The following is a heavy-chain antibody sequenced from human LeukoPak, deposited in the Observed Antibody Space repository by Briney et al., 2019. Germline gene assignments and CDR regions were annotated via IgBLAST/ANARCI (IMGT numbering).Heavy chain of an antibody. CDR1: GYTFTSYA. D-gene: IGHD3-10*01. Sequence: ASVKVSCKASGYTFTSYAMNWVRQAPGQGLEWMGWINTNTGNPTYAQGFTGRFVFSLDTSVSTAYLQISSLRSEDTAVYYCARINYYDSGSVNYYYYYMDVWGKGTTVIISS. V-gene: IGHV7-4-1*02. CDR3: ARINYYDSGSVNYYYYYMDV. CDR2: INTNTGNP. J-gene: IGHJ6*03.